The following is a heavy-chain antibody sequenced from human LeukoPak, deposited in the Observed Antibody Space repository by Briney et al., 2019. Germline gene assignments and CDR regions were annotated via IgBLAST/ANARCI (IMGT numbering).Heavy chain of an antibody. D-gene: IGHD2-2*01. J-gene: IGHJ4*02. Sequence: ASVKVSCKASGYTFTDYYMHWVRQAPGQGLEWMGWLNPNSGDTNYAQKFQGRVGMTRDSSISTAYMELRSLRSDDTAAYYCARLRGYCSSTSCKGTIPYYFDYWGQGTLVTVSS. CDR1: GYTFTDYY. V-gene: IGHV1-2*02. CDR3: ARLRGYCSSTSCKGTIPYYFDY. CDR2: LNPNSGDT.